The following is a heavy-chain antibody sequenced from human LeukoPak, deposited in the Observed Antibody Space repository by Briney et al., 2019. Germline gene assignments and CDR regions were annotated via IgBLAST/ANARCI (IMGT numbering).Heavy chain of an antibody. CDR2: IIPIFGTA. J-gene: IGHJ4*02. V-gene: IGHV1-69*13. CDR1: GGTFSSYA. D-gene: IGHD4-17*01. Sequence: SVKVSCKASGGTFSSYAISWVRQALGQGLEWMGGIIPIFGTANYAQKFQGRVTITADESTSTAYMELSSLRSEDTAVYYCARVGYGDYVHIYFDYWGQGTLVTVSS. CDR3: ARVGYGDYVHIYFDY.